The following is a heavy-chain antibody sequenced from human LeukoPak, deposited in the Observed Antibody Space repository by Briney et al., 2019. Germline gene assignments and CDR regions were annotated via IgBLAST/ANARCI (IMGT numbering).Heavy chain of an antibody. CDR3: ARSER. V-gene: IGHV3-7*01. Sequence: PGGSLRLSCAGSGFTFNSPSWMSWVRQAPGKGLEWVANINADGSRKYYVDSVKGRFTISKDNAKKSLYLEMNSLTAEDTAVYYCARSERWGRGTLVTVSS. CDR1: GFTFNSPSW. J-gene: IGHJ4*02. CDR2: INADGSRK.